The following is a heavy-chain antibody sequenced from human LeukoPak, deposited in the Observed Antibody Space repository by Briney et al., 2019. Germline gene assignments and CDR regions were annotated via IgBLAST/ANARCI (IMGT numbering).Heavy chain of an antibody. CDR2: ISGSGGST. Sequence: PGGSLRLSCAASGFTFSSYAMSWVRQAPGKGLEWVSTISGSGGSTYYADSVKGRFTISRDNSKNTLYLQMNSLRAEDTAVYYCAKEGRDLVYYDSSGFDYWGQGTLVTVSS. J-gene: IGHJ4*02. CDR1: GFTFSSYA. D-gene: IGHD3-22*01. V-gene: IGHV3-23*01. CDR3: AKEGRDLVYYDSSGFDY.